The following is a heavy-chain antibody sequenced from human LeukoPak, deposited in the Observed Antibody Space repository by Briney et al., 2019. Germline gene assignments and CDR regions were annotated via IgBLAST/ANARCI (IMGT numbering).Heavy chain of an antibody. J-gene: IGHJ4*02. V-gene: IGHV3-7*01. CDR3: ARKGGYSSGYYY. Sequence: GGSLRLSCAASGFTFSDYWMTCVRQALGKGLEWVANIKQDGSEKDYVDSVKGRFTISRDNAKNSLYLQMDSLRVEDTAVYYCARKGGYSSGYYYWGQGTLVTVSS. CDR2: IKQDGSEK. D-gene: IGHD3-22*01. CDR1: GFTFSDYW.